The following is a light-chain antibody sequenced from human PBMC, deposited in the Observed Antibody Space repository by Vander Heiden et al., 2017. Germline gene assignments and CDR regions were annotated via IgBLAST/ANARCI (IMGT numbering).Light chain of an antibody. CDR2: DTS. CDR1: QSVSSS. V-gene: IGKV3-15*01. J-gene: IGKJ4*01. Sequence: EIVMTQSPATLSVSPGERATLSCRARQSVSSSFAWYQQRPGQAPRLLIHDTSTRAPGIPARFSGSGSGTEFTLTISSLQSEDFAVYYCQQYKAWPLTFGGGTKVEIK. CDR3: QQYKAWPLT.